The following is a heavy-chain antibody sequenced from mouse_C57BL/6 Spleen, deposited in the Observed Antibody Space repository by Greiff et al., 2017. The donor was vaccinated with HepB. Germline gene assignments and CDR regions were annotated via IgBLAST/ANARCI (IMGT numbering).Heavy chain of an antibody. Sequence: EVQLQQSGPELVKPGASVKISCKASGYTFTDYYMNWVKQSHGKSLEWIGDINPNNGGTTYNQKFKGKATLTVDKSSSTAYMELRSLTSEDSAVYSGASSGYVKGTFGYWGQGTTLTVSS. CDR2: INPNNGGT. V-gene: IGHV1-26*01. D-gene: IGHD3-2*02. CDR1: GYTFTDYY. J-gene: IGHJ2*01. CDR3: ASSGYVKGTFGY.